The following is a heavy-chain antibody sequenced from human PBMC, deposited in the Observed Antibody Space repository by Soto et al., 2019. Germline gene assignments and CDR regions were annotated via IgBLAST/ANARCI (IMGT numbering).Heavy chain of an antibody. CDR3: GRSSKGSHWLDP. J-gene: IGHJ5*02. V-gene: IGHV1-18*01. CDR2: ISAYNGDT. D-gene: IGHD2-2*01. Sequence: QIQLVQSGAEMKKPGASVKVSCKASGYTFSRYGITWVRQAPGQGLEWMGWISAYNGDTKYAPKLQARVTMTTDTSTNTAYMELRSLRSDDTAVYFCGRSSKGSHWLDPWGEGTLVTVSS. CDR1: GYTFSRYG.